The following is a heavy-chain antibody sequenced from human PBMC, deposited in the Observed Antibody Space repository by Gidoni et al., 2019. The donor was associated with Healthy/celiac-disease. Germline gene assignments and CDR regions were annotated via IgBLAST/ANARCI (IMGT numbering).Heavy chain of an antibody. CDR3: AWGRVSRYCSGGSCYGMDV. V-gene: IGHV1-69*01. J-gene: IGHJ6*02. CDR1: GGTFRTYA. CDR2: IIPIFGTA. Sequence: QVQLVQSGAEVQKPGSSVKVSCKASGGTFRTYAISWVRQAPGQGLEWMGGIIPIFGTANYAQKFQGRVTITADESTSTAYMELSSLRSEDTAVYYCAWGRVSRYCSGGSCYGMDVWGQGTTVTVSS. D-gene: IGHD2-15*01.